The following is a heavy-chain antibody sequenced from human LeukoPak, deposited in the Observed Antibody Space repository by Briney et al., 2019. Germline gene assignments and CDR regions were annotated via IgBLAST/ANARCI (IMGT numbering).Heavy chain of an antibody. D-gene: IGHD6-13*01. CDR3: ARHPRSSWSFDY. CDR2: IYYSGST. Sequence: SETLSLTCTVSGGSISSYYWSWIRQPPGKGLEWIGYIYYSGSTNYNPSLKSRVTISVDTSKNQFSLKLSSVTAADTAVYYCARHPRSSWSFDYWGQGALVTVSS. CDR1: GGSISSYY. J-gene: IGHJ4*02. V-gene: IGHV4-59*08.